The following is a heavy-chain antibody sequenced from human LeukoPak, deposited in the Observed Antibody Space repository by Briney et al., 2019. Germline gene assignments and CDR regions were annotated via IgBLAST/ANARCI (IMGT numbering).Heavy chain of an antibody. CDR1: GGSISSSSYY. V-gene: IGHV4-39*07. D-gene: IGHD2-8*01. CDR2: IYYSGST. CDR3: ARVVLMVYAPNWFDP. Sequence: SETLSLTCTVSGGSISSSSYYWGWIRQPPGKGLEWIGSIYYSGSTYYNPSLKSRVTISVDTSKNQFSLKLSSVTAADTAVYYCARVVLMVYAPNWFDPWGQGTLVTVSS. J-gene: IGHJ5*02.